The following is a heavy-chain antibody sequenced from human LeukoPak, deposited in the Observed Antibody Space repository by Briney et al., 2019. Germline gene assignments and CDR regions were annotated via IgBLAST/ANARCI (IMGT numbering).Heavy chain of an antibody. Sequence: GGSLRLSCAASGFTFSSYAMSWVRRAPGKGLEWVSAISGSGGSTYYADSVKGRFTISRDNSKNTLYLQMNSLRAEDTAVYYCAKDPFEVVPAAMGPYFDYWGQGTLVTVSS. J-gene: IGHJ4*02. CDR2: ISGSGGST. D-gene: IGHD2-2*01. CDR3: AKDPFEVVPAAMGPYFDY. CDR1: GFTFSSYA. V-gene: IGHV3-23*01.